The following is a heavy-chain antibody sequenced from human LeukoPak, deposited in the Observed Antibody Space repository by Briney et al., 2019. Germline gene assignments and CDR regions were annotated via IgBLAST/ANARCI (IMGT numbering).Heavy chain of an antibody. J-gene: IGHJ4*02. CDR3: AKALSGWYTPY. CDR1: GFTFNSYA. CDR2: ISGSGGST. V-gene: IGHV3-23*01. Sequence: GGSLRLSCAASGFTFNSYAMSWVRQAPGKGLEWVSAISGSGGSTYYADSVKGRFTISRDNSKNTLYLQMNSLRAEDTAVYYCAKALSGWYTPYWGQGTLVTVSS. D-gene: IGHD6-19*01.